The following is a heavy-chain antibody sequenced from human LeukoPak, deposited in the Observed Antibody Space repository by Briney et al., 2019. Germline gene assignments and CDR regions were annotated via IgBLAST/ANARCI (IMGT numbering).Heavy chain of an antibody. J-gene: IGHJ4*02. V-gene: IGHV3-23*01. CDR1: GFTFSRYW. CDR2: ISGSGSST. CDR3: AKDALSGWYGYSDY. D-gene: IGHD6-19*01. Sequence: PGGSLRLSCATSGFTFSRYWMNWVRQAPGKGLEWVSSISGSGSSTYYADSVKGRFTISRDNSKNTLFLQMNSLRAEDTAVYHCAKDALSGWYGYSDYWGQGTLVTVSS.